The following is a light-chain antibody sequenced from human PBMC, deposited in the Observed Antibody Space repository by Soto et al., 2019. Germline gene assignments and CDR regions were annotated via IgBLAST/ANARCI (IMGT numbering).Light chain of an antibody. J-gene: IGLJ2*01. CDR1: SSDVAVFNY. CDR3: SSYTSSSTLV. Sequence: QSALTQPASVSGSPGQSITISCTGTSSDVAVFNYVSWYQHFPGKAPKLMIYEVSNRPSGVSDRFSGSKSGNTASLTISGLQSEDEADYYCSSYTSSSTLVFGGGTKVTVL. V-gene: IGLV2-14*01. CDR2: EVS.